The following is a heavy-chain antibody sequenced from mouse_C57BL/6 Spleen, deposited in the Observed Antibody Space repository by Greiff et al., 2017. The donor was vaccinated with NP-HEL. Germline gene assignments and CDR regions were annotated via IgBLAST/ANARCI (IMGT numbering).Heavy chain of an antibody. Sequence: QVQLQQSGTELVKPGASVKLSCKASGYTFTSYWMHWVKQRPGQGLEWIGNINPSNGGTNYNEKFKSKATLTVDKSSSTAYMQLSSLTSEDSAVYYCARAPPTVVATDYAMDYWGQGTSVTVSS. J-gene: IGHJ4*01. V-gene: IGHV1-53*01. CDR2: INPSNGGT. D-gene: IGHD1-1*01. CDR3: ARAPPTVVATDYAMDY. CDR1: GYTFTSYW.